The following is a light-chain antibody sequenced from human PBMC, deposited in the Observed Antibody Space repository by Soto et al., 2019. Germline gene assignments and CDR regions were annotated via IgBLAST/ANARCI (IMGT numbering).Light chain of an antibody. CDR3: QQYGSPPFT. V-gene: IGKV3-15*01. CDR1: QSLSSN. J-gene: IGKJ3*01. CDR2: AAS. Sequence: EIVLRQSPATLSVSPGERATLSCRASQSLSSNLAWYQQKVGQPPRLLIYAASTRATGIPARFTGSESGTEFTLTISSLQSEDFAVYYCQQYGSPPFTFGPGTIVDIK.